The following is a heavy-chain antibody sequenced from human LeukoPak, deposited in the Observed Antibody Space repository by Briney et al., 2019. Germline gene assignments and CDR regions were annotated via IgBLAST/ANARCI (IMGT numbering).Heavy chain of an antibody. Sequence: EASVKVSCRASGGTFNSYGINWVRQAPGQGLEWMGWISAYNGNTNYAQKLQGRVTMTTDTSTSTAYMELRSLRSDDTAVYYCARELVKGIFDPWGQGTLVTVSS. D-gene: IGHD3-9*01. CDR3: ARELVKGIFDP. V-gene: IGHV1-18*01. CDR2: ISAYNGNT. CDR1: GGTFNSYG. J-gene: IGHJ5*02.